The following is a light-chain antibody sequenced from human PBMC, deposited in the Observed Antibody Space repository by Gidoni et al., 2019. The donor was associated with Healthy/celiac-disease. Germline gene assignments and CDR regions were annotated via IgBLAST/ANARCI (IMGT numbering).Light chain of an antibody. Sequence: QSALTQPSSVSWSPGQSITISCTGTSSYVGGYNYVSWYQQHPGKAPKLMIYDVSNRPSGVSNRFSGSKSGNTASLTISGLQAEDEADYYCSSYTSSSTWVFGGGTKLTVL. CDR1: SSYVGGYNY. CDR2: DVS. CDR3: SSYTSSSTWV. V-gene: IGLV2-14*03. J-gene: IGLJ3*02.